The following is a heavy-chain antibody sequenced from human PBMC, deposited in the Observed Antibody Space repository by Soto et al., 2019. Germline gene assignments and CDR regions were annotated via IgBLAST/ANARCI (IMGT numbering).Heavy chain of an antibody. J-gene: IGHJ5*02. CDR1: GGSISSYY. V-gene: IGHV4-59*08. D-gene: IGHD3-22*01. CDR3: ARHGPTYYYDSSGYFTPFDP. Sequence: SETLSLTCTVSGGSISSYYWSWIRQPPGKGLEWIGYIYYSGSTNCNPSLKSRVTISVDTSKNQFSLKLSSVTAADTAVYYCARHGPTYYYDSSGYFTPFDPWGQGTLVTVSS. CDR2: IYYSGST.